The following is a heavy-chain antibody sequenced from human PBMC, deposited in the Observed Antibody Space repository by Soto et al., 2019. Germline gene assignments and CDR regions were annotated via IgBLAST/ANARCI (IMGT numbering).Heavy chain of an antibody. V-gene: IGHV3-23*01. Sequence: AGGSLRLSCAASGFTFSTYAMTWVRQAPGRGLEWVSTILHDETPFYTDSVKGRFTISRDNVRGTLYLQMNGLRVEDAALYFCAKDLFPTSGQRFLFESWGQGSLVTVSS. J-gene: IGHJ4*02. CDR1: GFTFSTYA. CDR3: AKDLFPTSGQRFLFES. D-gene: IGHD2-21*01. CDR2: ILHDETP.